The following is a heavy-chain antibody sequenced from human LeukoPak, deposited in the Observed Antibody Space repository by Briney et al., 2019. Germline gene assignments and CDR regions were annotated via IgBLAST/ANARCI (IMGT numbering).Heavy chain of an antibody. Sequence: GGSLGLSCTGSGFTFSNYAMSWVRQAPGKRLEWVSGISDSGDDTDYADSVKGRFIISRDTSKNTVYLQMNSLRVEDTAVYFCAKRGIVIRAVIIIGFHKEAYYFDYWGQGILVTVSS. D-gene: IGHD3-10*01. V-gene: IGHV3-23*01. CDR1: GFTFSNYA. CDR2: ISDSGDDT. CDR3: AKRGIVIRAVIIIGFHKEAYYFDY. J-gene: IGHJ4*02.